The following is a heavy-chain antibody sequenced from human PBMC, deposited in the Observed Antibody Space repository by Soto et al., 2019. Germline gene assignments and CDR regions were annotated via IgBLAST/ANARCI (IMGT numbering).Heavy chain of an antibody. CDR3: ARVDDMWGDAYFDY. D-gene: IGHD2-21*02. CDR1: GFTFSSYG. CDR2: IWYDGSNK. J-gene: IGHJ4*02. Sequence: QVQLVESGGGVVQPGRSLRLSCAASGFTFSSYGMHWVRQAPGKGLEWVAVIWYDGSNKYYADSVKGRFTSSRDNSKNTLYLQMNSRRAENTAVYYCARVDDMWGDAYFDYWGQGTLVAVSS. V-gene: IGHV3-33*01.